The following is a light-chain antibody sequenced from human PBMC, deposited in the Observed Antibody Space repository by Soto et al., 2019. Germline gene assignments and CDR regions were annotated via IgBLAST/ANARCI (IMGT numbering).Light chain of an antibody. Sequence: QSALTQPASVSGSPGQSITISCSGTSSDVGGYNHDSWYQQHPGKPPKLMIYDVSNRPSGLSNRFSGSKSGNTASLTISGLQAEDEADYYCSSYTSRSLYVFGTGTKVTVL. CDR3: SSYTSRSLYV. V-gene: IGLV2-14*01. CDR1: SSDVGGYNH. CDR2: DVS. J-gene: IGLJ1*01.